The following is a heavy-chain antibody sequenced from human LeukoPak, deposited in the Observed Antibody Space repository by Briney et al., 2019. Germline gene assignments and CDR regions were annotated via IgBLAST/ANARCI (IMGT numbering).Heavy chain of an antibody. Sequence: PGGSLRLSCAASGFTLSIYWMGWVRQAPGKGLEWVANIKQDGSEKYYVDSVNGRFTISRDNAKNSLYLQMNSLRAEDTAVYYCAKVLRYFMDVWGQGTTVTVSS. CDR1: GFTLSIYW. D-gene: IGHD3-9*01. CDR3: AKVLRYFMDV. J-gene: IGHJ6*02. CDR2: IKQDGSEK. V-gene: IGHV3-7*05.